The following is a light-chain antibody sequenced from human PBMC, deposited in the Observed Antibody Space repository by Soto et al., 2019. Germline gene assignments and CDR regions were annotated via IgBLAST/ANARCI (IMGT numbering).Light chain of an antibody. CDR3: QQYVTSQLT. J-gene: IGKJ4*01. CDR1: QSVTYGY. CDR2: GAS. V-gene: IGKV3-20*01. Sequence: DIVLTQSPGTLFLSPGERATLSCRASQSVTYGYLAWYQLKPGQAPRPLIFGASIRATGIPDRFSGSGSGTDFTLSISRLETEDFAVYYCQQYVTSQLTFGGGTKVAIK.